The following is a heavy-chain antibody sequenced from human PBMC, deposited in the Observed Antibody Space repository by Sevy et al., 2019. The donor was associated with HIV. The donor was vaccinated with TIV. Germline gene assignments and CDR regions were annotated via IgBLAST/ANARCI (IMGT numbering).Heavy chain of an antibody. CDR2: IKSDGSDK. CDR1: GFTFSAYW. CDR3: AQETVGRFDS. D-gene: IGHD3-16*01. J-gene: IGHJ4*02. Sequence: GGSLRLSCAASGFTFSAYWMNWVRQAPGKGLEWVANIKSDGSDKHYVDSVEGRLTISRDNAKNSLYLQMNSLRVEETAVYYCAQETVGRFDSWGQGTLVTVSS. V-gene: IGHV3-7*01.